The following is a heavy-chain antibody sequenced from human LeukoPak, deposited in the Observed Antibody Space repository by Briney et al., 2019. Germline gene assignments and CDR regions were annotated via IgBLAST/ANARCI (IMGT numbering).Heavy chain of an antibody. CDR1: GYSFTNYW. CDR3: ARGGKSAYGWFDP. V-gene: IGHV5-10-1*01. Sequence: GESLKISCKGSGYSFTNYWISWVRQMLGKGLEWMGTIDPSDSYTNYSPSFQGHVTISADKSISTAYLQWSSLKASDTAMYYCARGGKSAYGWFDPWGQGALVTVSS. CDR2: IDPSDSYT. J-gene: IGHJ5*02. D-gene: IGHD5-12*01.